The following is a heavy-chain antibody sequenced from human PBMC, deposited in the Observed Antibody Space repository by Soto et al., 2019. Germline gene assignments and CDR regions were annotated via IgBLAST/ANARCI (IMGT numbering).Heavy chain of an antibody. J-gene: IGHJ4*02. V-gene: IGHV3-23*01. D-gene: IGHD5-18*01. Sequence: EVQLLESGGGLVQPGGSLRLSCAASGFTFTSYAMNWVRQAPGKGLEWVSGISGSGGFTYYADSVKGRFIISRDKSKNTLYLQMNSLRVEDTALYYCAILSIQLLYDEGGDDYWGQGTLVTVSS. CDR1: GFTFTSYA. CDR2: ISGSGGFT. CDR3: AILSIQLLYDEGGDDY.